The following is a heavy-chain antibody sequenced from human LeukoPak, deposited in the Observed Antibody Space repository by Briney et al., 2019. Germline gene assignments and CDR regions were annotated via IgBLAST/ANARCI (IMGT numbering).Heavy chain of an antibody. Sequence: PSETLSFTCTVSGGSISSGGYYWSWIRQHPGKGLEWIGYIYYSGSTYYNPSLKSRVTISVDTSKNQFSLKLSSVTAADTAVYYCARARGGRLLDYWGQGTLVTVSS. CDR2: IYYSGST. CDR1: GGSISSGGYY. V-gene: IGHV4-31*03. CDR3: ARARGGRLLDY. D-gene: IGHD2-15*01. J-gene: IGHJ4*02.